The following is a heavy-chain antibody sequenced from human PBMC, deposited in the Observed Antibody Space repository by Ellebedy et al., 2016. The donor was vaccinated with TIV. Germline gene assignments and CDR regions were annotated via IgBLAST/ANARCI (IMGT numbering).Heavy chain of an antibody. CDR1: GDSISSSSYY. CDR2: IYYSGIT. V-gene: IGHV4-39*01. J-gene: IGHJ4*02. D-gene: IGHD3-10*01. Sequence: MPGGSLRLSCTVSGDSISSSSYYWGWIRQPPGKGLEWIGSIYYSGITYYFPSLKSRVTISVDPSKYQFSLKLSSVTAADTAIYYCARGITMIRGVINRWDYWGQGTLVTVSS. CDR3: ARGITMIRGVINRWDY.